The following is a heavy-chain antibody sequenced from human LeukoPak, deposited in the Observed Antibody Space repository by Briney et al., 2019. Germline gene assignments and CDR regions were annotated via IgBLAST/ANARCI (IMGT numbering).Heavy chain of an antibody. D-gene: IGHD4-11*01. CDR1: GFIFSDYY. CDR3: ARRGTDYCTPSSCHPNWFAP. V-gene: IGHV3-11*03. J-gene: IGHJ5*02. Sequence: GGSLRLSCAASGFIFSDYYMSWMRQAPGKGLEWLSYIDGSSSRTNYADSVKGRFTISRDNVKNSLYLQMNSLRAEDTAVYFWARRGTDYCTPSSCHPNWFAPWGQGTEVTVSS. CDR2: IDGSSSRT.